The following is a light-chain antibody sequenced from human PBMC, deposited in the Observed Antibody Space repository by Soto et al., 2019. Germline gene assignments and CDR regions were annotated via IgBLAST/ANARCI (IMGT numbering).Light chain of an antibody. Sequence: PGESATLSCRASQSVSSNLAWYQQKPGQAPRLLIYGASTRATGIPARFSGSGSGTEFTLTISSLQSEDFAVYYCQQYNNWPPELTFGGGTKVEIK. CDR3: QQYNNWPPELT. V-gene: IGKV3-15*01. CDR2: GAS. J-gene: IGKJ4*01. CDR1: QSVSSN.